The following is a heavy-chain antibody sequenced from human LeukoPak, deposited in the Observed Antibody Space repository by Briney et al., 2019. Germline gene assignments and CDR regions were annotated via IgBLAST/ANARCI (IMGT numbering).Heavy chain of an antibody. J-gene: IGHJ6*03. CDR2: IKQDGSEK. D-gene: IGHD3-3*01. V-gene: IGHV3-7*01. CDR3: ARATWNYDFWSGYYQYYYYYMDV. CDR1: GFTFSSYW. Sequence: GGSLRLSCPASGFTFSSYWMSWVRQAPGKGLEWVANIKQDGSEKYYVDSVKGRFTISRDNAKNSLYLQMNSLRAEDTAVYYCARATWNYDFWSGYYQYYYYYMDVWGKGTTVTVSS.